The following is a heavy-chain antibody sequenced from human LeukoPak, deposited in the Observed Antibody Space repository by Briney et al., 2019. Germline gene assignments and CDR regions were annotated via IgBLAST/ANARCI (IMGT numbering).Heavy chain of an antibody. J-gene: IGHJ4*02. CDR3: ARDAYDILTGYYCFDY. Sequence: PGGSLRLSCAASGFTFSDYYMSWIRQAPGKGLEWVSYISSSSSYTNYADSVKGRFTISGDNAKNSLYLQMNSLRAEDTAVCYCARDAYDILTGYYCFDYWGQGTLVTVSS. V-gene: IGHV3-11*06. D-gene: IGHD3-9*01. CDR1: GFTFSDYY. CDR2: ISSSSSYT.